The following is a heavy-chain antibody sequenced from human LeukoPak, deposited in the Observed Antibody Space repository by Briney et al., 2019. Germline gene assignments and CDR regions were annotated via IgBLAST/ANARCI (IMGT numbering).Heavy chain of an antibody. D-gene: IGHD3-10*01. V-gene: IGHV4-34*01. CDR2: INHSGST. CDR1: GGSFSGYY. CDR3: ARALPGRYYYYMDV. J-gene: IGHJ6*03. Sequence: SETLSLTCAVYGGSFSGYYWSWIRQPPRKGLEWIGEINHSGSTNYNPSLKSRVTISVDTSKNQFSLKLSSVTAADTAVYYCARALPGRYYYYMDVWGKGTTVTVSS.